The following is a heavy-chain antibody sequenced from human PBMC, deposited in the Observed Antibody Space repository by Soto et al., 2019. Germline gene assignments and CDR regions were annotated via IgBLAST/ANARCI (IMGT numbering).Heavy chain of an antibody. Sequence: EVQLVESGGALVQLGRSLRLAWEASGFTFDDYPMHWVRQGQGKGLEWVSGISWNSGRIDYADSVKGRFTISRDNAKKSLYLQMNSLRGEDTALYYCAKDIREYGSGWTYFDNWGQGTLVTVSS. CDR1: GFTFDDYP. J-gene: IGHJ4*02. D-gene: IGHD6-19*01. V-gene: IGHV3-9*01. CDR2: ISWNSGRI. CDR3: AKDIREYGSGWTYFDN.